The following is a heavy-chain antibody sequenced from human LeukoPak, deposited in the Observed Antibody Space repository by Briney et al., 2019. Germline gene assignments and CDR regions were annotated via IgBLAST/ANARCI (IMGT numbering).Heavy chain of an antibody. V-gene: IGHV3-48*03. CDR3: ARDSSGWIVFDY. D-gene: IGHD6-19*01. CDR1: GFTFSSYE. Sequence: GGSLRLSCAASGFTFSSYEMNWARQAPGKGLEWVSYISSSGSTIYYADSVKGRFTISRDNAKNSLYLQMNSLRAEDTAVYYCARDSSGWIVFDYWGQGTLVTVSS. CDR2: ISSSGSTI. J-gene: IGHJ4*02.